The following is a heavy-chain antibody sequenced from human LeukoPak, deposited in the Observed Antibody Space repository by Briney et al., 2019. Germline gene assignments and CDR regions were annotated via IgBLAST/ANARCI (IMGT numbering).Heavy chain of an antibody. D-gene: IGHD3-22*01. V-gene: IGHV3-30*18. CDR3: AKHGVSSGYYYYYYYYMDV. Sequence: PGGSLRLSCAASAFTFSSYGMHWVRQAPGKGLEWVAVISYDGSNKYYADSVKGRFTISRDNSKNTLYLQMNSLRAEDTAVYYCAKHGVSSGYYYYYYYYMDVWGKGTTVTVSS. CDR2: ISYDGSNK. CDR1: AFTFSSYG. J-gene: IGHJ6*03.